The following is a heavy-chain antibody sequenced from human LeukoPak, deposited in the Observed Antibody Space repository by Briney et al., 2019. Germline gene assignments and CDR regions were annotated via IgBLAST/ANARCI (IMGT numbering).Heavy chain of an antibody. CDR3: AREGSAGSLF. D-gene: IGHD3-16*02. V-gene: IGHV6-1*01. J-gene: IGHJ4*02. Sequence: SQTLSLTCAISGDSVSSNSAAWNWIRQSPSRGLEWLGRTYYRSKWCSDYAVSMKSRITINPDTSKNQFSLQLISVTPDDTALYYCAREGSAGSLFWGEGTLVTVSS. CDR1: GDSVSSNSAA. CDR2: TYYRSKWCS.